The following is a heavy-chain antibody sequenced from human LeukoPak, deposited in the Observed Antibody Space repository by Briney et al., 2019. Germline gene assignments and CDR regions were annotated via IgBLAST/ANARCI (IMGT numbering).Heavy chain of an antibody. J-gene: IGHJ5*02. CDR1: GYTFTSYG. CDR2: ISAYNGNT. CDR3: ARGSPPLGYCSSTSCYGSFWFDP. V-gene: IGHV1-18*03. Sequence: ASVKVSCKASGYTFTSYGISWVRQAPGQGLEWMGWISAYNGNTNYAQKLQGRVTMTTDTSTSTAYMELRSLRSEDMAVYYCARGSPPLGYCSSTSCYGSFWFDPWGQGTLVTVSS. D-gene: IGHD2-2*01.